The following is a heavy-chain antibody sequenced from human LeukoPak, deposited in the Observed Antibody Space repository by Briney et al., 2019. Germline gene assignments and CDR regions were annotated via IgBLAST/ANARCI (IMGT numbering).Heavy chain of an antibody. CDR2: IIPILGIA. CDR1: GYTFTSYG. V-gene: IGHV1-69*04. Sequence: ASVKVSCKASGYTFTSYGISWVRQAPGQGLEWMGRIIPILGIANYAQKFQGRVTITADKSTSTAYMELSSLRSEDTAVYYCARGFWSGSNYYYYYGMDVWGQGTTVTVSS. D-gene: IGHD3-3*01. CDR3: ARGFWSGSNYYYYYGMDV. J-gene: IGHJ6*02.